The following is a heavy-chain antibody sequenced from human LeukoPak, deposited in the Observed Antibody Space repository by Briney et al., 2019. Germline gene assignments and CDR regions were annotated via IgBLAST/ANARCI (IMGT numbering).Heavy chain of an antibody. CDR3: ARDSDPVEMATIHSSLTYYFDY. V-gene: IGHV7-4-1*02. Sequence: GASVKVSCKASGYTFTSYAMNWVRQAPGQGLEWMGWINTNTGNPTYAQGFTGRFVFSLDTSVSTAYLQISSLKAEDTAVYYCARDSDPVEMATIHSSLTYYFDYWGQGTLVTVSS. CDR1: GYTFTSYA. CDR2: INTNTGNP. D-gene: IGHD5-24*01. J-gene: IGHJ4*02.